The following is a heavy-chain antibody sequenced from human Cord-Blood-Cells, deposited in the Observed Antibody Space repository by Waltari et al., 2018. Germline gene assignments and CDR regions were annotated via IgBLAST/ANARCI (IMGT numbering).Heavy chain of an antibody. V-gene: IGHV1-8*03. J-gene: IGHJ3*02. CDR1: GYTFTSYD. Sequence: QVQLVQSGAEVKKPGASVKVSCKASGYTFTSYDINWVRQATGQGLEWMGWMNPNSGNTGYAQKCQGRVTITRNTSISTAYMELSSLRSEDTAVYYCARVHSFRIAARRSVAFDIWGQGTMVTVSS. D-gene: IGHD6-6*01. CDR2: MNPNSGNT. CDR3: ARVHSFRIAARRSVAFDI.